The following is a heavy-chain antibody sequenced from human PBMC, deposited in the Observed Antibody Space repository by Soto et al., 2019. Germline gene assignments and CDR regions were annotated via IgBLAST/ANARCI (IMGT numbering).Heavy chain of an antibody. CDR2: IRSSDNSR. CDR1: GVSFSSYS. J-gene: IGHJ4*02. Sequence: GGSLRLSCAASGVSFSSYSMNWVRQAPGKGLEWISYIRSSDNSRYYADSVKGRFTISRDNAKNSLYLQMNSLRDEDTAVYYCARDRSGSGWPLFDSWGQGTLVTVSS. V-gene: IGHV3-48*02. D-gene: IGHD6-19*01. CDR3: ARDRSGSGWPLFDS.